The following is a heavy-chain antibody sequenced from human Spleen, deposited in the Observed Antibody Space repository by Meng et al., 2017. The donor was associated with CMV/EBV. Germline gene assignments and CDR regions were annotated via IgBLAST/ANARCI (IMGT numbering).Heavy chain of an antibody. V-gene: IGHV3-7*01. Sequence: GGSLRLSCAASGFTFSGYWMSWVRQAPGKGLEWVAKIKNEGDETYYVDSVKGRFTISRDNTKNSLYLQMNSLRAEETAVYYCARDSSGYYDGTFDIWGQGTKVTVSS. CDR2: IKNEGDET. J-gene: IGHJ3*02. CDR3: ARDSSGYYDGTFDI. CDR1: GFTFSGYW. D-gene: IGHD3-16*01.